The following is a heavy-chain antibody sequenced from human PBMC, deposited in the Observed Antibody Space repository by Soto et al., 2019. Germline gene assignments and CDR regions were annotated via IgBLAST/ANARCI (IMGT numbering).Heavy chain of an antibody. CDR2: ISFDGSNK. CDR1: GFAFSTYV. D-gene: IGHD6-13*01. CDR3: VKVDGNTWYTGGLSGFDY. V-gene: IGHV3-30*18. J-gene: IGHJ4*02. Sequence: QVQLVESGGGVVQPGRSLRLSCAASGFAFSTYVMHWVRQAPGKGLEWVALISFDGSNKYYADSVKGRFTLSRDNSKNTLYLQMNSLRGEDTAVYYCVKVDGNTWYTGGLSGFDYWGQGALVTVSS.